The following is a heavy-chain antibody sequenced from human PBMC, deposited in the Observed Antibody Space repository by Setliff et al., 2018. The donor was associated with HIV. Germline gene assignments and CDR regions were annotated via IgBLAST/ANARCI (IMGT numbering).Heavy chain of an antibody. CDR1: GYTFTSYG. Sequence: SVKVSCKASGYTFTSYGIAWVRQAPGQGLDWVGGLIPFFGTANYAQKFQGRVTITTDESTSTAYMELSSLRSEDTAVYYCARDSGATAFDYWGQGTLVTVSS. D-gene: IGHD1-26*01. V-gene: IGHV1-69*05. J-gene: IGHJ4*02. CDR3: ARDSGATAFDY. CDR2: LIPFFGTA.